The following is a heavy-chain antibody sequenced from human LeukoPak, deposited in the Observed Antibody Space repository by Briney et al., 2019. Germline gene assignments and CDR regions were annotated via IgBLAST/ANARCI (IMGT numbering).Heavy chain of an antibody. J-gene: IGHJ4*02. V-gene: IGHV3-74*01. Sequence: GGALRLSCAASGFTFSSYWMHWVRQAPGKGLVWVSRIYTGATYYADSVKGRFTISRDNAKNTPYLQLNSLRAEDTAVYYCVRGGTGYGNFDYWGQGTLVTVSS. CDR2: IYTGAT. CDR1: GFTFSSYW. CDR3: VRGGTGYGNFDY. D-gene: IGHD3/OR15-3a*01.